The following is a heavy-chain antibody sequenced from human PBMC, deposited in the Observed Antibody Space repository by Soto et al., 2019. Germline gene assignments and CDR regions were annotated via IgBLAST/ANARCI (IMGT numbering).Heavy chain of an antibody. CDR2: INPNGGST. J-gene: IGHJ4*02. CDR3: ARDLLAANY. D-gene: IGHD2-15*01. V-gene: IGHV1-46*01. Sequence: QVQLVQSGAEVKKPGASVKLSCKASGYTFTSSYVHWVRQAPGQGLEWVAIINPNGGSTNYAQEFQGRVTVTRDTSTSPVFMELSSLHSDDTAVYYCARDLLAANYWGQGTLVTVSS. CDR1: GYTFTSSY.